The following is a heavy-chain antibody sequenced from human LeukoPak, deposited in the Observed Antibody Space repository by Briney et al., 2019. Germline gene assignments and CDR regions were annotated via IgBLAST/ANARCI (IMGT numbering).Heavy chain of an antibody. Sequence: SQTLSLTCAISGDSVSSNTAAWNWIRQSPSRGLEWPGRTYYRSKWYNNYAVSVKSRISIKPDTSKNPFSLQLKSVTPEDTAVYYCAREQTGDQNFDYWGQGTLVTVSS. D-gene: IGHD7-27*01. CDR2: TYYRSKWYN. V-gene: IGHV6-1*01. CDR3: AREQTGDQNFDY. CDR1: GDSVSSNTAA. J-gene: IGHJ4*02.